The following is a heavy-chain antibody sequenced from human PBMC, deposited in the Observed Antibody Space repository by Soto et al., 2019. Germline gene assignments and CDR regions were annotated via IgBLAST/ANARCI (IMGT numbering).Heavy chain of an antibody. D-gene: IGHD2-21*01. CDR1: GYTFTSSW. CDR3: ARQYVGVPTIPMLSYAH. J-gene: IGHJ4*02. Sequence: EFVKTSFKGSGYTFTSSWVAWFRQVPGKGLEWMGIIFPGNANTRYSPSFQGQVTISADKSFSTAFLQWSSLKASDTAVYYCARQYVGVPTIPMLSYAHWGQGTPVSVPS. CDR2: IFPGNANT. V-gene: IGHV5-51*01.